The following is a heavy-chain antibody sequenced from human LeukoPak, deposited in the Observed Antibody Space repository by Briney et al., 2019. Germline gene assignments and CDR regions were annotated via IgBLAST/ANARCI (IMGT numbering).Heavy chain of an antibody. CDR1: GYTFTSYG. CDR3: ARGGVGVGATWYFDL. CDR2: ISAYNGNT. Sequence: ASVKVSCKASGYTFTSYGISWVRQAPGQGLEWMGWISAYNGNTNYAQKLQGRVTMTTDTSTSTAYMELRSLRSDDTAVYYCARGGVGVGATWYFDLWGRGTLVTVSS. J-gene: IGHJ2*01. V-gene: IGHV1-18*01. D-gene: IGHD1-26*01.